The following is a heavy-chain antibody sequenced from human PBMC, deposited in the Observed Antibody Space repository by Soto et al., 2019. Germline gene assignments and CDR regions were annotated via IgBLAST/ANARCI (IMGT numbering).Heavy chain of an antibody. CDR2: INAGNGNT. D-gene: IGHD1-20*01. CDR1: GYTFASYA. CDR3: ARDRITGTYKTGYYGMDV. Sequence: ASVKVSCKASGYTFASYAMHWLRQAPGQRLEWMGWINAGNGNTKYSQKFQGRVTITRDTSASTAYMELSSLRSEDTAVYYCARDRITGTYKTGYYGMDVWGQGTTVTVSS. J-gene: IGHJ6*02. V-gene: IGHV1-3*01.